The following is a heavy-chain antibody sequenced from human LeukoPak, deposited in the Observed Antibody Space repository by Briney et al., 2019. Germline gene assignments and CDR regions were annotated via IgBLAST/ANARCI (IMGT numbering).Heavy chain of an antibody. D-gene: IGHD4-17*01. V-gene: IGHV4-4*07. CDR3: AGDYSSLVMGH. Sequence: SETLSLTCSGSNDSINNFYWTWIRQPAGRGLEWIGTVSTSDTPHYNPSLNSRVAISIDKSKTHFSLRLISVTAADTAVYFCAGDYSSLVMGHWGQGTPVTVSS. CDR2: VSTSDTP. J-gene: IGHJ4*02. CDR1: NDSINNFY.